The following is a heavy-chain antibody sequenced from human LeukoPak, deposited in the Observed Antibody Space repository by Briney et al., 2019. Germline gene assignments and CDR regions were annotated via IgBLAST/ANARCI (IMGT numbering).Heavy chain of an antibody. V-gene: IGHV1-69*01. CDR2: IIPIFGTA. D-gene: IGHD3-22*01. CDR1: GGTFSSYA. J-gene: IGHJ1*01. Sequence: SVKVSCKASGGTFSSYAISWVRQAPGQGLEWMGGIIPIFGTANYAQKFQGRVTITADESTSTAYMELNSLRSEDTAVYYCARALYDSSGYYYRLGYWGRGTLVTVSS. CDR3: ARALYDSSGYYYRLGY.